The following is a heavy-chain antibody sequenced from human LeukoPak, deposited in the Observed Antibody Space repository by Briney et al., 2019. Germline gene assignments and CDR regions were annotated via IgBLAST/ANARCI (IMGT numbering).Heavy chain of an antibody. D-gene: IGHD6-13*01. V-gene: IGHV3-11*01. CDR3: VRGARRAAGAPFDI. CDR2: ISNSGRTL. J-gene: IGHJ3*02. CDR1: GFTFSDYY. Sequence: PGGSLRLSCAASGFTFSDYYMSWIRQAPGEGLEWLSYISNSGRTLYYADSVKGRFTISRDNARNSLYLQMNSLRAEDTAMYYCVRGARRAAGAPFDIWGQGTMVTVSS.